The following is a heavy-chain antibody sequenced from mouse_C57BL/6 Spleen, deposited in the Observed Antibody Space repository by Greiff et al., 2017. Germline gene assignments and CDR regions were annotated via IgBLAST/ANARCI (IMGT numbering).Heavy chain of an antibody. V-gene: IGHV5-4*01. Sequence: EVQVVESGGGLVKPGGSLKLSCAVSGFTFSSYALSWVRQPPEKRLECFGTISDGGSYTYYPDNVKGRFTISRDNAKNILYLQMSHVKSEDTAMYYCARAYDYGAWFACWGQGTMVTVSA. D-gene: IGHD2-4*01. CDR1: GFTFSSYA. J-gene: IGHJ3*01. CDR2: ISDGGSYT. CDR3: ARAYDYGAWFAC.